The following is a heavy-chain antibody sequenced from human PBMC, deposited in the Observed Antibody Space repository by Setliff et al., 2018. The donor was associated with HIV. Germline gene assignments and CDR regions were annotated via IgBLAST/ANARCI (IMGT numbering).Heavy chain of an antibody. CDR1: GGSFNDYY. J-gene: IGHJ6*02. CDR3: AREIWGQVAHVPYGMDV. CDR2: FYTSGST. D-gene: IGHD5-12*01. V-gene: IGHV4-4*07. Sequence: SETLSLTCAVYGGSFNDYYWSWIRQPAGKGLEWIGRFYTSGSTNYNPPLKSRVTMSVDTSKNQFSLKVRYVTAADTAIYYCAREIWGQVAHVPYGMDVWGQGTTVTVSS.